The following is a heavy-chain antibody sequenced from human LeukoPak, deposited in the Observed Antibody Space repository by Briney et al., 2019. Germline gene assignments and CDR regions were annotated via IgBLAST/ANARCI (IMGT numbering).Heavy chain of an antibody. D-gene: IGHD3-22*01. CDR3: AKDSSDHYYYYGMDV. CDR1: GFTFSNYW. J-gene: IGHJ6*02. Sequence: PGGSLRLSCEGSGFTFSNYWMSWVRQAPGKGLEWVANIQQHGSETYYGDSVKGRFTISRDNSKNSLYLQMNSLRAEDTALYYCAKDSSDHYYYYGMDVWGQGTTVTVSS. V-gene: IGHV3-7*03. CDR2: IQQHGSET.